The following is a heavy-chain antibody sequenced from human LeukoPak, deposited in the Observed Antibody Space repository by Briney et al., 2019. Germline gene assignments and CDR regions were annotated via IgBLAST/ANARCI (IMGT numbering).Heavy chain of an antibody. CDR3: TVVNYGSGSYPLGY. CDR1: GFTLSHAW. J-gene: IGHJ4*02. Sequence: GGSLRLSCAASGFTLSHAWMSWVRQAPGKGLEWVGRVKSKTGGGTTDYAAPVKGRFTTSRDDSKNTLYLEMNSLKTEDTAVYYCTVVNYGSGSYPLGYWGQGTLVTVSS. CDR2: VKSKTGGGTT. D-gene: IGHD3-10*01. V-gene: IGHV3-15*01.